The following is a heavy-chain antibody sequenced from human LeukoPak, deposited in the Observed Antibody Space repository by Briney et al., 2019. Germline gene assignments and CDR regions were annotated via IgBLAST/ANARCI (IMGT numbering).Heavy chain of an antibody. V-gene: IGHV4-59*01. CDR3: AQAQTHNACSGGYCYFVY. Sequence: SETLSLTCTVSGGSISSYYWSWIRQPPGKGLEWIGYIYYSGSTNYNPSLKSRVTISVDTSKNQFSLKLSSVTAADTAVYYCAQAQTHNACSGGYCYFVYWGQGTLVTVSS. CDR1: GGSISSYY. J-gene: IGHJ4*02. D-gene: IGHD2-15*01. CDR2: IYYSGST.